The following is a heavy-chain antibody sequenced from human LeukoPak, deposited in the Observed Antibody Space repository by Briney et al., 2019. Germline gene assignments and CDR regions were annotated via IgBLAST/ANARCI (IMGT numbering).Heavy chain of an antibody. CDR3: ASSGSYRFDY. D-gene: IGHD1-26*01. Sequence: GGSLRLSCAASGFTFSSYSMNWVRQAPGKGLEWVSHITASGTAMFYADSVKGRFTIARDNAKNSLYLQMNSLRDEDTAVYYCASSGSYRFDYWGQGTLVTVSS. CDR1: GFTFSSYS. V-gene: IGHV3-48*02. CDR2: ITASGTAM. J-gene: IGHJ4*02.